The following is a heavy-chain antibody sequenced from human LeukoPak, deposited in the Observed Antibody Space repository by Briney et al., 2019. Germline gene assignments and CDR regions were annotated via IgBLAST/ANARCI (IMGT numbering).Heavy chain of an antibody. D-gene: IGHD3-9*01. CDR3: ARGTLRYFDF. J-gene: IGHJ4*02. CDR2: ISAYNGNT. V-gene: IGHV1-18*01. CDR1: GYTFTSYG. Sequence: ASVKVSCKASGYTFTSYGISWVRQAPGQGLEWMGWISAYNGNTNYAQKLQGRVTMTRDTSMSTVNMELSSLRSEDTAVYYCARGTLRYFDFWGQGTLVTVSS.